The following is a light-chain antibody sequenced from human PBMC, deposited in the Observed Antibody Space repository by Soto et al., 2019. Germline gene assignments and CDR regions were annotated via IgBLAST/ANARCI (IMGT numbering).Light chain of an antibody. Sequence: QSVLTQPPSVSAAPGQRVTISCTGSSSNIGAGYDVHWYQQLPGTAPKILIYGNSNRPSGVPDRFSGSKSGTSASLAITGLQAEDEADYYCQSYDSSLSGSVFGGGTKVTVL. CDR3: QSYDSSLSGSV. J-gene: IGLJ2*01. V-gene: IGLV1-40*01. CDR2: GNS. CDR1: SSNIGAGYD.